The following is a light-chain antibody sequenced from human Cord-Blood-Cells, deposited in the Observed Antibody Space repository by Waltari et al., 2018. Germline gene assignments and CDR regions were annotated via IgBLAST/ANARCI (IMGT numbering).Light chain of an antibody. J-gene: IGLJ3*02. CDR1: AWYVGGYTI. CDR2: DVS. V-gene: IGLV2-14*03. CDR3: SSYTSSSTRV. Sequence: ALPRLPSGPGSPGQRSTLPRPGTAWYVGGYTIASGYQQHPGKAPKLMIYDVSNRPSGVSNRFSGSKSGNTASLTISGLQAEDEADYYCSSYTSSSTRVFGGGTKLTVL.